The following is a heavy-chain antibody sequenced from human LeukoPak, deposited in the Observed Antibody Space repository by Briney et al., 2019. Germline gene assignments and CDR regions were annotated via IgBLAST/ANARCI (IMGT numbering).Heavy chain of an antibody. D-gene: IGHD3-22*01. CDR2: IYHSGST. CDR3: ASNALEHYYDSSGHSFGY. J-gene: IGHJ4*02. V-gene: IGHV4-30-2*01. CDR1: GGSISSGGYS. Sequence: SQTLSLTCAVSGGSISSGGYSWSWIRQPPGKGLEWIGYIYHSGSTYYNPSLKSRVTISVDRSKNQFSLKLSSVTAADTAVYYCASNALEHYYDSSGHSFGYWGQGTLVTVSS.